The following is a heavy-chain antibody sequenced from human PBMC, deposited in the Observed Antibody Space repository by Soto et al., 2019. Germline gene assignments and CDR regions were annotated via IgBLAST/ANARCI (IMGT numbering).Heavy chain of an antibody. D-gene: IGHD2-8*02. V-gene: IGHV4-34*01. Sequence: QVQLQQWGAGLLKPSETLSLTCAVYGGSFSGYYWTWIRQPPGTGLEWIGEINHSGSTNYNPSLKSRGTISVDTSKNQFSLKLTSVTAADTAMYYCARDKITGLFDYWGQGTLVTVSS. CDR3: ARDKITGLFDY. CDR1: GGSFSGYY. J-gene: IGHJ4*02. CDR2: INHSGST.